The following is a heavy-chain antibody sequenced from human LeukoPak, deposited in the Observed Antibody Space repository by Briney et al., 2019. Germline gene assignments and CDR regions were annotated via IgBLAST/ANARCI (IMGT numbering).Heavy chain of an antibody. CDR2: ISYDGSNK. CDR1: GFTFSSYG. J-gene: IGHJ4*02. Sequence: PGGSLRLSCAASGFTFSSYGMHWVRQAPGKGLEWVAVISYDGSNKYYADSVKGRFTISRDNSKNTLYLQMNSPRAEDTAVYYCAKMTTVTMAFDYWGQETLVTVSS. D-gene: IGHD4-17*01. CDR3: AKMTTVTMAFDY. V-gene: IGHV3-30*18.